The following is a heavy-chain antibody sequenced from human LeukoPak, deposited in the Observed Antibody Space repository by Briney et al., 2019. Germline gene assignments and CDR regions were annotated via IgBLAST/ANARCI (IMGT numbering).Heavy chain of an antibody. CDR2: IYPGDSDT. CDR3: ARRRDCSGGSCYSPYFDY. J-gene: IGHJ4*02. Sequence: GESLKISCKGSGYSFTSYWIGWVRQMPGKGLEWMGIIYPGDSDTRYSPSFQGQVTISADKSISTAYLQWSSLKASDTAMYYCARRRDCSGGSCYSPYFDYWGQGTLVTVSS. D-gene: IGHD2-15*01. V-gene: IGHV5-51*01. CDR1: GYSFTSYW.